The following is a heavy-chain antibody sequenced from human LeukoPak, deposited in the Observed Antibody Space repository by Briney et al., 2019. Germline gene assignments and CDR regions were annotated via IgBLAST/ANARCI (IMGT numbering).Heavy chain of an antibody. Sequence: ASVKVFCKASGYTFTGYYMHWVRQAPGQGLERMGWINPNSGGTNYAQKFQGRVTMTRDTSISTAYMELSRLRSDDTAVYYCAREYVYYYYMDVWGKGTTVTISS. CDR1: GYTFTGYY. V-gene: IGHV1-2*02. CDR2: INPNSGGT. CDR3: AREYVYYYYMDV. J-gene: IGHJ6*03. D-gene: IGHD3-16*01.